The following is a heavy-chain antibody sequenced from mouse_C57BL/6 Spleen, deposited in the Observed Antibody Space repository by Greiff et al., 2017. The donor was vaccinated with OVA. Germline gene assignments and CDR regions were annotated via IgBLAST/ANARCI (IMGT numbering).Heavy chain of an antibody. CDR2: INYDGSST. J-gene: IGHJ2*01. D-gene: IGHD2-4*01. Sequence: EVQLQQSEGGLVQPGSSMKLSCTASGFTFSDYYMAWVRQVPEKGLEWVANINYDGSSTYYLDSLKSRFIISRDNAKNILYLQMSSLKSEDTATYYCAREGADYLYYFDYWGQGTTLTVSS. CDR3: AREGADYLYYFDY. CDR1: GFTFSDYY. V-gene: IGHV5-16*01.